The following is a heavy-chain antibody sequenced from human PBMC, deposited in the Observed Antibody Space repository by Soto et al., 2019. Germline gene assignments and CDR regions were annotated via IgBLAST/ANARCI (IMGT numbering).Heavy chain of an antibody. Sequence: SETLSVTCTVSGGSISSSSYYWGWIRQPPGKGLEWIGSIYYSGSTYYNPSLKSRVTISVDTSKNQFSLKLSSVTAADTAVYYCARRGYSYGNTFDYWGQGTLVTVSS. CDR1: GGSISSSSYY. V-gene: IGHV4-39*01. CDR2: IYYSGST. CDR3: ARRGYSYGNTFDY. D-gene: IGHD5-18*01. J-gene: IGHJ4*02.